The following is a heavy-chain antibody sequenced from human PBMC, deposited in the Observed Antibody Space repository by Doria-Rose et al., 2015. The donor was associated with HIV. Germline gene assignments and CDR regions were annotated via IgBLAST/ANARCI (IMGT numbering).Heavy chain of an antibody. CDR1: GVSLSSPGMG. V-gene: IGHV2-26*01. D-gene: IGHD6-13*01. CDR2: IFSDDER. Sequence: QITLKESGPVLVKPTETLTLTCTVSGVSLSSPGMGVSWIRQPPGKALEWLANIFSDDERSYKPSLKSRLTISRGTSKRQVVLTMTDMDPVDTATYYCARIKSSRWYHKYYFDSWGQGTLVIVSA. CDR3: ARIKSSRWYHKYYFDS. J-gene: IGHJ4*02.